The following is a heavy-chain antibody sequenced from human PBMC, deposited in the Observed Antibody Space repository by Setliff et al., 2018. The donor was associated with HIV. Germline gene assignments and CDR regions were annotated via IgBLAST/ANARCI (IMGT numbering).Heavy chain of an antibody. CDR1: GGSISSGSYY. CDR2: IYTSGST. Sequence: SETLSLTCTVSGGSISSGSYYWSWIRQPAGKGLEWIGCIYTSGSTNYNPSLKSRVTISVDTSKNQFSLKLSSVTAADTAVYYCASAYIAAAGTEYFQYWGQGTQVTVSS. J-gene: IGHJ1*01. V-gene: IGHV4-61*02. CDR3: ASAYIAAAGTEYFQY. D-gene: IGHD6-13*01.